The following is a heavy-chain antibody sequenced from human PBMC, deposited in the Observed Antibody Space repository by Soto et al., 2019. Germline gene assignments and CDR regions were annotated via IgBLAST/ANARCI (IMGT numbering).Heavy chain of an antibody. V-gene: IGHV3-23*01. J-gene: IGHJ4*02. D-gene: IGHD3-10*01. CDR3: AKKVNSGPGSQYFDY. Sequence: GGSLRLSCAAPGFTFSSYSMSWVRQAPGKGREWVSGFRTSGDGGTTYYADSVKGRFTISRDNSKNMLFLQMNSLRAEDTAIYYCAKKVNSGPGSQYFDYWGQGTLVTVSS. CDR2: FRTSGDGGTT. CDR1: GFTFSSYS.